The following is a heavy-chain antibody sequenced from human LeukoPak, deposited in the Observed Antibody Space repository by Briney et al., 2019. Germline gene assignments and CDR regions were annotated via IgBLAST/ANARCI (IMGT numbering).Heavy chain of an antibody. CDR2: IYGGGSS. CDR1: GFIVNSNY. J-gene: IGHJ3*02. Sequence: PGGSLRLSCAASGFIVNSNYMSWVRQAPGKGLEWVSVIYGGGSSYYADSVKGRFTISRDNSKNTLSLQMNSLRAEDTAVYYCARGTYYYDSSGYLGDAFDIWGQGTMVTVSS. CDR3: ARGTYYYDSSGYLGDAFDI. D-gene: IGHD3-22*01. V-gene: IGHV3-53*01.